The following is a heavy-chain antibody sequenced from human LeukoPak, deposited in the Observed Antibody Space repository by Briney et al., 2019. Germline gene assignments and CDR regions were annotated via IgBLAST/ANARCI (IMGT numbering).Heavy chain of an antibody. D-gene: IGHD3-16*02. CDR3: ARKGDYDYVWGSYRTRTYYYYMDV. Sequence: TSETLSLTCVLYGGSTSGYYWSWIRQPPGKGLEWIGEINHSRSTNYNPSLKSRVTISVDTSKNQFSLKLSSVSAADTAVYYCARKGDYDYVWGSYRTRTYYYYMDVWGKGTTVTISS. CDR1: GGSTSGYY. CDR2: INHSRST. J-gene: IGHJ6*03. V-gene: IGHV4-34*01.